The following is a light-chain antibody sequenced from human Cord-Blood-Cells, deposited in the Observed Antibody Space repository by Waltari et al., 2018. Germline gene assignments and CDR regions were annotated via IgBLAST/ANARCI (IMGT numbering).Light chain of an antibody. CDR3: QQYNSYWT. CDR1: QSISSW. Sequence: SVGDRVTITCRASQSISSWLAWYQQKPGKAPKLLIYKASSLESGVPSRFSGSGSGTEFTLTISSLQPDDFATYYCQQYNSYWTFGQGTKVEIK. J-gene: IGKJ1*01. CDR2: KAS. V-gene: IGKV1-5*03.